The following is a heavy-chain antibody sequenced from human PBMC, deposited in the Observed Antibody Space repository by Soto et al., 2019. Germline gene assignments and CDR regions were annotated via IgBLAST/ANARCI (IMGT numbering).Heavy chain of an antibody. CDR2: ISSSSSYI. J-gene: IGHJ4*02. V-gene: IGHV3-21*01. CDR1: GFTFSSYS. CDR3: ARLYYASSGLDY. Sequence: VGSLRLSCAASGFTFSSYSMNWVRQAPGKGLEWVSSISSSSSYIYYADSVKGRFTISRDNAKNSLYLQMNSLRDEDTAVYYCARLYYASSGLDYWGQGTLVTVSS. D-gene: IGHD3-22*01.